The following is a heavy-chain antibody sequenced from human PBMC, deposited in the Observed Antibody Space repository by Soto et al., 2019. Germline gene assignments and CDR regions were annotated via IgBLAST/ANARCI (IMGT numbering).Heavy chain of an antibody. Sequence: ASVKVSCKVSGYTLTELSMHWVRQAPGKGLEWMGGFDPEDGETIYAQKFQGRVTMTEDTSTDTAYMELSSLRSEDTAVYYCATVLIVGATIDYYYYGMDGWGQGTTVTVSS. CDR1: GYTLTELS. CDR3: ATVLIVGATIDYYYYGMDG. D-gene: IGHD1-26*01. CDR2: FDPEDGET. J-gene: IGHJ6*02. V-gene: IGHV1-24*01.